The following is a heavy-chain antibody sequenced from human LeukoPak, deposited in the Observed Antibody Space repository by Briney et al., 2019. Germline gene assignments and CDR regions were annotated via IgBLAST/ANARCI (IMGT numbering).Heavy chain of an antibody. CDR2: VNHSGST. J-gene: IGHJ4*02. V-gene: IGHV4-34*01. Sequence: SETLSLTCAVYGGSFSGYYWSWIRQPPGKGLEWIGEVNHSGSTNYNPSLKSRVTISVDTSKNQFSLKLSSVTAADTAVYYCARDSSSWYGGFDYWGQGTLVTVSS. D-gene: IGHD6-13*01. CDR3: ARDSSSWYGGFDY. CDR1: GGSFSGYY.